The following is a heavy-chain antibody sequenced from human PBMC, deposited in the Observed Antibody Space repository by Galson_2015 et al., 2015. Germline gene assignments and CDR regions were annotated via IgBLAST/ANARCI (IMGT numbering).Heavy chain of an antibody. J-gene: IGHJ3*02. D-gene: IGHD2-15*01. CDR3: AKDWRVVVVAATDAFDI. Sequence: SLRLSCAASGFTFSSYAMSWVRQAPGKGLEWVSAISGSGGSTYYADSVKGRFTISRDNSKNTLYLQMNSLRAEDTAVYYCAKDWRVVVVAATDAFDIWGQGTMVTVSS. V-gene: IGHV3-23*01. CDR1: GFTFSSYA. CDR2: ISGSGGST.